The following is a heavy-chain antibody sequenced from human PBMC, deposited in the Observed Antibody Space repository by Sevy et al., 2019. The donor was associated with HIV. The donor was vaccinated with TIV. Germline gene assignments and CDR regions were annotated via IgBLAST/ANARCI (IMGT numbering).Heavy chain of an antibody. CDR1: GFTFSDYY. D-gene: IGHD1-26*01. V-gene: IGHV3-11*04. Sequence: GGSLRLSCAASGFTFSDYYMSWIRQAPGKGLEWVSYISSSGSTIYYADSVKGRFTISRDNAKNSLYLQMNSLRAEDTAVYYYARDVPPLEWELLDTNGAFDIWGQGTMVTVSS. J-gene: IGHJ3*02. CDR2: ISSSGSTI. CDR3: ARDVPPLEWELLDTNGAFDI.